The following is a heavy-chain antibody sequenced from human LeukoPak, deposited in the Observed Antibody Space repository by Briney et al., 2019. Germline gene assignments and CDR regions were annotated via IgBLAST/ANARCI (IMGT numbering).Heavy chain of an antibody. CDR3: ARGTARTPTTEHYYFDY. CDR1: GFTFSNAY. V-gene: IGHV3-7*01. D-gene: IGHD1-1*01. CDR2: IKQDGSEK. J-gene: IGHJ4*02. Sequence: SGGSLRLSCAASGFTFSNAYMSWVRQAPGKGLEWVANIKQDGSEKYYVDSVKGRFTISRDNAKNSLYLQMNSLRAEDTAVYYCARGTARTPTTEHYYFDYWGQGTLVTVSS.